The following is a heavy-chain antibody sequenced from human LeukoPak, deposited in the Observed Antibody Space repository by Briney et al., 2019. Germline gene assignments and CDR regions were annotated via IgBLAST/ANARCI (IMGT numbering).Heavy chain of an antibody. Sequence: SETLSLTCAVSGYSISSGYYWGWSRPPPGRGLEGMGSINHSASTYYNPSLKSRVTISAGTSKNQFSLKLSPVTAAHTAVYYCARHIYYGSGSYPFDYCGEGTLVTVSS. D-gene: IGHD3-10*01. V-gene: IGHV4-38-2*01. J-gene: IGHJ4*02. CDR2: INHSAST. CDR1: GYSISSGYY. CDR3: ARHIYYGSGSYPFDY.